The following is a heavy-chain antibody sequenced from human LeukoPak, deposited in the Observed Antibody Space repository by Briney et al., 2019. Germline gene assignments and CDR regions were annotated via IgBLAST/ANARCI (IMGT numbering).Heavy chain of an antibody. CDR3: ARVSQLDSSRYFFDY. CDR2: IFSAGGT. Sequence: SETLSLTCTVSGGTISSRSYYWGWIRQPPGKGLEWIGNIFSAGGTYHNPSLTSRVTISVDTSKNQFSLKLTSVTAADTAVYYCARVSQLDSSRYFFDYWGQGTLVTVSS. J-gene: IGHJ4*02. CDR1: GGTISSRSYY. V-gene: IGHV4-39*07. D-gene: IGHD1-1*01.